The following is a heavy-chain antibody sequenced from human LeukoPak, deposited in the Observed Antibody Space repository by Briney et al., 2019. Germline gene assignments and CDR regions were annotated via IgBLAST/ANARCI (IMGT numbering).Heavy chain of an antibody. V-gene: IGHV4-4*07. CDR3: AKGAGKGNWFDP. D-gene: IGHD6-19*01. Sequence: SETLSLTCTVSGGSISSYYWSWIRQPAGKGLEWIGRIYTSGSTNYNPSLKSRVTISVDTSKNQFSLKLSSVTAADTAVYYCAKGAGKGNWFDPWGQGTLVTVSS. CDR2: IYTSGST. CDR1: GGSISSYY. J-gene: IGHJ5*02.